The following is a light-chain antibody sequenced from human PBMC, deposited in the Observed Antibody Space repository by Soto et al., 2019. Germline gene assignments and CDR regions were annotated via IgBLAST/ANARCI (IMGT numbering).Light chain of an antibody. V-gene: IGLV3-21*02. Sequence: SYELTQPPSVSVAPGQTARITCGGNNIGSKSVHWYQQKPGQAPVLVVYDDSDRPSGIPERFSGSNSGNTATLTISRVEAGDEADYYCQVWDSSSVVFGGGTKVTAL. CDR3: QVWDSSSVV. CDR1: NIGSKS. J-gene: IGLJ2*01. CDR2: DDS.